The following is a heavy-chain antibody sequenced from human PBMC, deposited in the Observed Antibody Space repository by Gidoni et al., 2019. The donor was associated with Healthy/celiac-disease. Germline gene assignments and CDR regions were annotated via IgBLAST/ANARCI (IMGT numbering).Heavy chain of an antibody. Sequence: QVQLQASGPGLVKPSETLSLTCTAPGGSISSYYWGWIRPPPGKGLDWIGYIYYTGTTNYNPSLKSRVTISVDTSKNQFTLKLSSVTAADTAVYYGARVGGYSYGYFDYWGQGTLVTVSS. D-gene: IGHD5-18*01. J-gene: IGHJ4*02. CDR3: ARVGGYSYGYFDY. V-gene: IGHV4-59*01. CDR2: IYYTGTT. CDR1: GGSISSYY.